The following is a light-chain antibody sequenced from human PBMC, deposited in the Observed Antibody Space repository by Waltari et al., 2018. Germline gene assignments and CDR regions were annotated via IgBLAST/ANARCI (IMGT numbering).Light chain of an antibody. V-gene: IGLV3-1*01. Sequence: SYELTQPPSVSVSPGQTASITCSGDKLGNKYTYWYQQKPGESPVLVIYQHTKRPSGISDRFTGSNTGNTATLTISGTQSVDEADYHCQAWDRSTGVFGGGTKLTVL. J-gene: IGLJ2*01. CDR1: KLGNKY. CDR2: QHT. CDR3: QAWDRSTGV.